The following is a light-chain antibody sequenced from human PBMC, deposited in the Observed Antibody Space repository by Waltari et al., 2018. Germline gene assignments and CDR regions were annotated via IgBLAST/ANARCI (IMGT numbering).Light chain of an antibody. CDR2: GAS. Sequence: STRTSQNINSHLAWDQQQPSQATRLLIYGASTRAIGIPARFSGSGSGTEFTLTITSLQSEDFAVYFCQQYHKWPPYTFGQGTKLDI. V-gene: IGKV3-15*01. CDR1: QNINSH. J-gene: IGKJ2*01. CDR3: QQYHKWPPYT.